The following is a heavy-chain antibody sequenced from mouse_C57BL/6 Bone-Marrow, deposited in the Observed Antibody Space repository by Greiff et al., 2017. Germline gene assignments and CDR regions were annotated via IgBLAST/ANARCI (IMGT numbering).Heavy chain of an antibody. V-gene: IGHV1-64*01. CDR2: IHPNSGST. Sequence: QVQLQQPGAELVKPGASVKLSCKASGYTFTSYWMHWVKQRPGQGLEWIGMIHPNSGSTNYNEKFKSKATLTVDKSSSTAYMQLSSLTSEDSAVYYCARSLYGNYSYYFDYWGQGTTLTVSS. J-gene: IGHJ2*01. D-gene: IGHD2-10*02. CDR3: ARSLYGNYSYYFDY. CDR1: GYTFTSYW.